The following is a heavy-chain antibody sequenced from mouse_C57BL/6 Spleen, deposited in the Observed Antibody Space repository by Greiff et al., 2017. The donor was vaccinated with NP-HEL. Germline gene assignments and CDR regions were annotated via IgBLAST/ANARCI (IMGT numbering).Heavy chain of an antibody. CDR3: ARLSGDDSNYASYAMDY. V-gene: IGHV1-39*01. D-gene: IGHD2-5*01. Sequence: EVQLQQSGPELVKPGASVKISCKASGYSFTDYNMNWVKQSNGKSLEWIGVINPNYGTTSYNQKFKGKATLTVDQSSSTAYMQLNSLTSEDSAVYYCARLSGDDSNYASYAMDYWGQGTSVTVSS. CDR1: GYSFTDYN. CDR2: INPNYGTT. J-gene: IGHJ4*01.